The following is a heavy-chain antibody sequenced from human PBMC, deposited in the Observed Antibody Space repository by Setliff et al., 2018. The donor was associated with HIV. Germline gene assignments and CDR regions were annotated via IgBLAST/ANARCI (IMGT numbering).Heavy chain of an antibody. CDR3: ARGKGVGGVIITGGLDV. D-gene: IGHD3-10*01. Sequence: ASVKVSCKPPGHTFTNYDIHWMRRAPGQGLEWMGWMNPNSGVSGYALKFHDRVTMTRDTSITTLYMELSSLTSEDTAVYYCARGKGVGGVIITGGLDVWGQGTTVTVSS. V-gene: IGHV1-8*01. CDR2: MNPNSGVS. CDR1: GHTFTNYD. J-gene: IGHJ6*02.